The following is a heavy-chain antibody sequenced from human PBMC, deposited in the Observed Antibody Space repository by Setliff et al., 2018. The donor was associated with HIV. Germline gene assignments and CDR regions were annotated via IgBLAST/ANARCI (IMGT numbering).Heavy chain of an antibody. CDR1: GDAISNGLY. J-gene: IGHJ3*02. CDR3: ARVVITFGDIIVTPGAFDI. V-gene: IGHV4-38-2*02. CDR2: VSDSGSG. D-gene: IGHD3-16*02. Sequence: SETLSLTCIVSGDAISNGLYWGWIRQPPGKGLEWIGTVSDSGSGHYNPPLNSRVTISVDTSKNQFSLKLSSVTAADTAVYYCARVVITFGDIIVTPGAFDIWGPGTKVSVSS.